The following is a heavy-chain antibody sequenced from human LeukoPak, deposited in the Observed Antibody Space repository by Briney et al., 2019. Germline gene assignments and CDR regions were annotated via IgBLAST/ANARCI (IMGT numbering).Heavy chain of an antibody. CDR2: ISYDGSNK. CDR3: ARAQAPHGYCSSTNCYAFDY. CDR1: GFTFSNYA. J-gene: IGHJ4*02. D-gene: IGHD2-2*03. V-gene: IGHV3-30-3*01. Sequence: GRSLRLSCAASGFTFSNYAMHWVRQAPGKGLEWVAIISYDGSNKYYADSVKGRSTISRDNSKNTLYLQMNSPRAEDTAVYYSARAQAPHGYCSSTNCYAFDYWGQGTLVTVSS.